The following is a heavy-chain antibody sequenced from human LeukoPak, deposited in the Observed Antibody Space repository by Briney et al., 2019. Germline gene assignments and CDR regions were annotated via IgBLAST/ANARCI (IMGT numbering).Heavy chain of an antibody. CDR3: ARRAAAGMSYYYYYMDV. V-gene: IGHV5-51*01. CDR2: IYPGDSDT. J-gene: IGHJ6*03. D-gene: IGHD6-13*01. Sequence: GESLKISCKGSGYSFTNYWIGWVRQMPGKGLEWMGMIYPGDSDTKYSPSFQGQVTISADKSISTAYLQWSSLKASDTAMYYCARRAAAGMSYYYYYMDVWGKGTTVTVSS. CDR1: GYSFTNYW.